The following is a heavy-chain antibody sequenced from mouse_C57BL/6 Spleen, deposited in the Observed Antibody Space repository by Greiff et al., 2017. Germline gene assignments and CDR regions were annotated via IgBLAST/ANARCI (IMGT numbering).Heavy chain of an antibody. Sequence: VQLQQSGPELVKPGASVKISCKASGYTFTDYYMNWVKQSHGKSLEWIGDINPNNGGTSYNQKFKGKATLTVDKSSSTAYMELRSLTSEDSAVYYCARAGYDGYPWFAYWGQGTLVTVSA. CDR3: ARAGYDGYPWFAY. CDR2: INPNNGGT. CDR1: GYTFTDYY. D-gene: IGHD2-3*01. J-gene: IGHJ3*01. V-gene: IGHV1-26*01.